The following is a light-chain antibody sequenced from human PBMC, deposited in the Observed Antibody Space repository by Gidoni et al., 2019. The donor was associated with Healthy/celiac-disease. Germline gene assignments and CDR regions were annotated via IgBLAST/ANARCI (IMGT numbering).Light chain of an antibody. CDR2: GAS. V-gene: IGKV3-20*01. J-gene: IGKJ1*01. CDR1: QSVSSSY. Sequence: DIVLTQSPGTLSLSPGERATLSCRASQSVSSSYLAWYQQKPGQAPRLLIYGASSRATGIPDRFSGSGSWTDFTHTTIRLEPEDFAVYYCQQYGSSPRTFGQGTKVEIK. CDR3: QQYGSSPRT.